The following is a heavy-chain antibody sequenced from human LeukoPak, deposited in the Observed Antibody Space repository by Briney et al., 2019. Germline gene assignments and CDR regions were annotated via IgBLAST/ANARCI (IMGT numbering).Heavy chain of an antibody. CDR3: AFPSSSWPYYYYGMDV. V-gene: IGHV4-34*01. Sequence: SGTLSLTCAVYGGSFSGYYWSWIRQPPGKGLEWIGEINHSGSTNYNPSLKSRVTISVDTSKNQFSLKLSSVTAADTAVYYCAFPSSSWPYYYYGMDVWGQGTTVTVSS. J-gene: IGHJ6*02. CDR1: GGSFSGYY. D-gene: IGHD6-13*01. CDR2: INHSGST.